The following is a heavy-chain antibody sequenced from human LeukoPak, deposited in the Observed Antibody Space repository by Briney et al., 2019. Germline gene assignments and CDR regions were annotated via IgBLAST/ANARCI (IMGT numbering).Heavy chain of an antibody. CDR3: ARVGSLTTFD. D-gene: IGHD4-17*01. CDR2: IQYRGNA. V-gene: IGHV4-59*01. Sequence: SETLSLTCTVSGGSISTYYWTWIRQPPGKGLEWIGYIQYRGNADYNPSLKSRVTLSVDTSNNQCSLRLSSVTAADTAMYYCARVGSLTTFDWGQGTLVTVSS. J-gene: IGHJ4*02. CDR1: GGSISTYY.